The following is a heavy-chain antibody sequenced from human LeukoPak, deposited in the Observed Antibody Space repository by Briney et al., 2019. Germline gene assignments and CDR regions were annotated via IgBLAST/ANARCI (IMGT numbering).Heavy chain of an antibody. J-gene: IGHJ4*02. CDR2: IYHSGST. Sequence: SETLSLTCTVSGGSISSYYWSWIRQPPGKGLEWIGSIYHSGSTYYNPSLKSRVTISVDTSKNQFSLKLSSVTAADTAVYYCARQHTTTSSGYWGQGTLVTVSS. D-gene: IGHD2/OR15-2a*01. CDR1: GGSISSYY. V-gene: IGHV4-59*08. CDR3: ARQHTTTSSGY.